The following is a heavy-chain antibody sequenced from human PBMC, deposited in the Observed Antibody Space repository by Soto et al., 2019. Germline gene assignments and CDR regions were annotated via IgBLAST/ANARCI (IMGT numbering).Heavy chain of an antibody. J-gene: IGHJ3*02. Sequence: QVQLVESGGGVVQPGRSLRLSCAASGFTLSSYGMHWVRQAPGKGLEWVAVISYDGSNKYYADSVKGRFTISRDNSKNTLYLHMNSLRAEDTAVYYCANIPYSWNGADAFDIWGQGTMVTVSS. CDR2: ISYDGSNK. CDR3: ANIPYSWNGADAFDI. V-gene: IGHV3-30*18. D-gene: IGHD1-1*01. CDR1: GFTLSSYG.